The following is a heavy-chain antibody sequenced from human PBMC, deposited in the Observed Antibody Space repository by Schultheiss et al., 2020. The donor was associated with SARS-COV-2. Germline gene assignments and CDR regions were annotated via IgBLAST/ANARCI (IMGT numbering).Heavy chain of an antibody. CDR2: IYTSGST. Sequence: SETLSITCTVSGGSISSYYWSWIRQPAGKGLEWIGRIYTSGSTNYNPSLKSRVTMSVDTSKNQFSLKLSSVTAADTAVYYCARDRREDPLRGVVAVAGDFYYYGMDVWGQGTTVTVSS. V-gene: IGHV4-4*07. CDR1: GGSISSYY. D-gene: IGHD6-19*01. J-gene: IGHJ6*02. CDR3: ARDRREDPLRGVVAVAGDFYYYGMDV.